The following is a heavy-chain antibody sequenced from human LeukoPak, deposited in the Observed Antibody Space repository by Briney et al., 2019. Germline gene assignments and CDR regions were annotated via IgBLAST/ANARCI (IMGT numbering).Heavy chain of an antibody. CDR1: GYTFTSYY. Sequence: ASVKVSCKTSGYTFTSYYMHWVRQAPGQGLEWMGMIYPRDGSTSYAQKFQGRVTVTRDTSTSTVHMELSGLRSEDTAVYYCARDQEGFDYWGQGTLVTVSS. V-gene: IGHV1-46*01. CDR2: IYPRDGST. J-gene: IGHJ4*02. CDR3: ARDQEGFDY.